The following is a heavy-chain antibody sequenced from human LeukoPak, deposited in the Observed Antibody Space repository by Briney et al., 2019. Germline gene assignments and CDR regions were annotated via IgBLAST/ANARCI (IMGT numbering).Heavy chain of an antibody. J-gene: IGHJ5*02. Sequence: ASVKVSCKASGYTFTGYYMHWVRQAPGQGLEWMGWINPNSGGTNYAQKFQGRVTMTRDTSISTAYMELSRLRSDDTAVYYCARVLVATHSRFDPWGQGTLVTVSS. CDR2: INPNSGGT. CDR3: ARVLVATHSRFDP. D-gene: IGHD5-12*01. V-gene: IGHV1-2*02. CDR1: GYTFTGYY.